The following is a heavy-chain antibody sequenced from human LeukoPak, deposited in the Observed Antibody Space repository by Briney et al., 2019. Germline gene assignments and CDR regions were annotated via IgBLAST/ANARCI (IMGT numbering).Heavy chain of an antibody. D-gene: IGHD5-24*01. CDR2: IKQDGSEK. J-gene: IGHJ3*02. CDR1: GFTFSNYW. CDR3: AREDGSSYAFDI. Sequence: GGSLRLSCAASGFTFSNYWMTWVRQAPGKGLEWVANIKQDGSEKYYVDSVKGRFTISRDNAKNSLYLQMNSLRAEDTAVYYCAREDGSSYAFDIWGQGTMVTVSS. V-gene: IGHV3-7*01.